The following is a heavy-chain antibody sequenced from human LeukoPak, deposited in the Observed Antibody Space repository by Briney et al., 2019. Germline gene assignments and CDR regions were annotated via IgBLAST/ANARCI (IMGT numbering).Heavy chain of an antibody. D-gene: IGHD2-2*01. CDR3: ARDPVVVVPAAINYMDV. CDR2: INGSGGST. Sequence: GGSLRLSCAASGFTFSSYGMSWVRQAPGKGLEWVSAINGSGGSTYYADSVKGRFTISRDNSKNTLYLQMNSLRAADTAVYYCARDPVVVVPAAINYMDVWDKGTTVTVSS. V-gene: IGHV3-23*01. CDR1: GFTFSSYG. J-gene: IGHJ6*03.